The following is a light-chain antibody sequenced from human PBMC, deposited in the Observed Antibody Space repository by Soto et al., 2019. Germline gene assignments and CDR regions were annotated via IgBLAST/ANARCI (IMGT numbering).Light chain of an antibody. J-gene: IGKJ3*01. CDR3: HQLNSYPLT. Sequence: DIQLTQSPSFLSASVGDRVTITCRASQGINNYLGWYQQKPGKAPKLLIYAASTLQSGVPSRFSGSGSGTEFPLTISSLQPEDFATYYCHQLNSYPLTFSPGTKVDI. CDR2: AAS. V-gene: IGKV1-9*01. CDR1: QGINNY.